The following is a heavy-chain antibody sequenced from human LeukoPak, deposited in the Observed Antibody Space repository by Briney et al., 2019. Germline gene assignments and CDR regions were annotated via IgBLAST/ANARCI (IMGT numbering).Heavy chain of an antibody. J-gene: IGHJ5*02. CDR1: GGSISSYY. CDR3: ARDSRTTIFGVVSWWFDP. Sequence: SETLSLTRTVSGGSISSYYWSWIRQPPGKGLEWIGYIYYSGSTNYNPSLKSRVTISVDTSKNQFSLKLSSVTAADTAVYYCARDSRTTIFGVVSWWFDPWGQGTLVTVPS. CDR2: IYYSGST. V-gene: IGHV4-59*01. D-gene: IGHD3-3*01.